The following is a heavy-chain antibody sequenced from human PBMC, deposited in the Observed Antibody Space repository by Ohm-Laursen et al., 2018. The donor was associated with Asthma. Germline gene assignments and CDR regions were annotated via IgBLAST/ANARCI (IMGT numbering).Heavy chain of an antibody. CDR3: ARDYSGYDSPDY. V-gene: IGHV1-2*06. CDR2: INPNSGGT. Sequence: GSSVKVSCKASGYTFTGYYMHWVRQAPGQGLEWMGRINPNSGGTNYAQKFQGRVTMTRDTSISTAYMELSRLRSDDTAVYYCARDYSGYDSPDYWGQGTLVTVSS. CDR1: GYTFTGYY. J-gene: IGHJ4*02. D-gene: IGHD5-12*01.